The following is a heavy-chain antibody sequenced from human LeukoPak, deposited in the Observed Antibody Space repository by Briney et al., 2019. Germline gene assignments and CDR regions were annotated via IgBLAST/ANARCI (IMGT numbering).Heavy chain of an antibody. CDR2: INHSGST. V-gene: IGHV4-34*01. Sequence: SETLSLTCAVYGGSFSCYYWSWIRQPPGKGLEWIGEINHSGSTNYNPSLKSRVTISVDTSKNQFSLKLSSVTAADTAVYYCASFYDSSGYQDYWGQGTLVTVSS. D-gene: IGHD3-22*01. CDR1: GGSFSCYY. J-gene: IGHJ4*02. CDR3: ASFYDSSGYQDY.